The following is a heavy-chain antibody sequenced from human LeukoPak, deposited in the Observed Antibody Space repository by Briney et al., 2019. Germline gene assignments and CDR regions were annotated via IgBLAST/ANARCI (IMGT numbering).Heavy chain of an antibody. CDR3: AREMTDFWSGLSYYFDY. CDR2: IYTSGST. Sequence: PSETLSLTCTVSGGSISSYYWSWIRQPAGKGLEWIGRIYTSGSTNYNPSLKSRVTISVDTSKNQFSLKLSSVTAADTAVYYCAREMTDFWSGLSYYFDYWGQGTLVTVSS. J-gene: IGHJ4*02. CDR1: GGSISSYY. D-gene: IGHD3-3*01. V-gene: IGHV4-4*07.